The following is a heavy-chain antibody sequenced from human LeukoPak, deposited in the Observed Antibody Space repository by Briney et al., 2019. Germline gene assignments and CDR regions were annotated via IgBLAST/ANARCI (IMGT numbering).Heavy chain of an antibody. D-gene: IGHD3-10*01. V-gene: IGHV4-30-4*07. CDR2: IHYSDT. Sequence: SETLSLTCAVSGGSISSGGYSWSWIRQPPGKGLEWIGYIHYSDTYYNPSLKSRVTILVDTSKNQFSLKLSSVTAADTAVYYCARARRRITMVRGVTLHTGGAFDIWGQGTMVTVSS. CDR3: ARARRRITMVRGVTLHTGGAFDI. J-gene: IGHJ3*02. CDR1: GGSISSGGYS.